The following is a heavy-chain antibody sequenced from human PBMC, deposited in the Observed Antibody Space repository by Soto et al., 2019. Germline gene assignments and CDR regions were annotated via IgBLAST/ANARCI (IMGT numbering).Heavy chain of an antibody. CDR1: GYTFRSYS. V-gene: IGHV1-69*13. D-gene: IGHD3-22*01. Sequence: QVHLVQSGAEVRKPGASVKVSCKASGYTFRSYSISWVRQAPGQGLEWMGGIIPIFDITNYAQKFQGRVTITADESTSTAYMELSSLGSDDTAVYYCARPDEGGYSSNHHYYYALDVWGQGTTVTV. CDR2: IIPIFDIT. CDR3: ARPDEGGYSSNHHYYYALDV. J-gene: IGHJ6*02.